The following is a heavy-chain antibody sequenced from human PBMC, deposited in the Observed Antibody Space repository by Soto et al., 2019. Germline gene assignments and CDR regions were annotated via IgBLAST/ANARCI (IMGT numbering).Heavy chain of an antibody. CDR1: GFTFSSYE. CDR3: ARESNYYGSGPFWFDP. Sequence: EVQLVESGGGLVQPGGSLRLSCAASGFTFSSYEMNWVRQAPGKGLEWVSYISSSGSTIYYADSVKGRITISRDNAKNSLYLQMNSLRAEDTAVYYCARESNYYGSGPFWFDPWGQGTLVTVSS. D-gene: IGHD3-10*01. V-gene: IGHV3-48*03. J-gene: IGHJ5*02. CDR2: ISSSGSTI.